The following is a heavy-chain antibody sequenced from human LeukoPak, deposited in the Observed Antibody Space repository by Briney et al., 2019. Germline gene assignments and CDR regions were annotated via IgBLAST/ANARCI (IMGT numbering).Heavy chain of an antibody. CDR3: LRGNSYTLY. Sequence: GGSLRLSCAASGFTFSSYAMRWVRQAPGKGLEWVANIKQDGSEKYYVDSVKGRFTISRDNAKNSLYLQMNSLRAEDTAVYYCLRGNSYTLYWGPGTLVTVSS. D-gene: IGHD5-18*01. J-gene: IGHJ4*02. CDR2: IKQDGSEK. CDR1: GFTFSSYA. V-gene: IGHV3-7*01.